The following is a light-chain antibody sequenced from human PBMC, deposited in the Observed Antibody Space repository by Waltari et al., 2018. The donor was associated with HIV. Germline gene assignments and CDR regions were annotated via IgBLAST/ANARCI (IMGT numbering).Light chain of an antibody. V-gene: IGLV2-14*01. CDR3: SSYTSSSTYV. CDR1: SSDVGGYTY. J-gene: IGLJ1*01. Sequence: QSALTQPASVSGSPGQSITISCTGTSSDVGGYTYVSWYQQHPGKAPKLMIYEVSNRPSGVSNRFSGSKSGNTASLTISGLLTEDEGYYYCSSYTSSSTYVFAAGTKVIVL. CDR2: EVS.